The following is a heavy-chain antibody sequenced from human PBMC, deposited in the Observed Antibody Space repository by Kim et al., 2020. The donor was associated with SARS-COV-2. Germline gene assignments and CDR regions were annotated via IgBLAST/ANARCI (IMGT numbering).Heavy chain of an antibody. Sequence: QGRVTMTRDKSTSTVYMELSSLRSEDTAVYYCARAEIIAAAGSVRDAFDIWGQGTMVTVSS. V-gene: IGHV1-46*01. D-gene: IGHD6-13*01. J-gene: IGHJ3*02. CDR3: ARAEIIAAAGSVRDAFDI.